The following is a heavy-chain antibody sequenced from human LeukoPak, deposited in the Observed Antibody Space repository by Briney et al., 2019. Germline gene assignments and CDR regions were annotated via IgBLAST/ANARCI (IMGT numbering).Heavy chain of an antibody. D-gene: IGHD2-15*01. V-gene: IGHV4-30-2*01. CDR2: IYHSGST. CDR1: DGSISSGGYS. CDR3: AREGYCSGGSCDNWFDP. Sequence: SETLSLTCAVSDGSISSGGYSWSWIRQPPGEGLEWIGYIYHSGSTYYNPSLKSRVTISVDRSKNQFSLNLSSVTAADTAVYYCAREGYCSGGSCDNWFDPWGQGTLVTVSS. J-gene: IGHJ5*02.